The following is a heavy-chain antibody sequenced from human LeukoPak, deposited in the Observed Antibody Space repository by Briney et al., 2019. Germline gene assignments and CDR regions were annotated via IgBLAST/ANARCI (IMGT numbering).Heavy chain of an antibody. D-gene: IGHD1-1*01. CDR1: GGSFSGYY. Sequence: PSETLSLTCAVYGGSFSGYYWSWIRQPPGKGLEWIGEINHSGSTNYNPPLKSRVTISVDTSKNQFSLKLSSVTAADTAVYYCAREGTERRIDYWGQEPWSPSPQ. CDR2: INHSGST. J-gene: IGHJ4*01. CDR3: AREGTERRIDY. V-gene: IGHV4-34*01.